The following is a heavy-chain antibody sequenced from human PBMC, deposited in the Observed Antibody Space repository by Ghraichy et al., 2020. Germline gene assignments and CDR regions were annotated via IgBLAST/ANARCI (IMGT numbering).Heavy chain of an antibody. CDR3: AKDTREWDLHNWFDP. J-gene: IGHJ5*02. CDR1: GFTFSNFG. V-gene: IGHV3-30*18. Sequence: GGSLRLSCAASGFTFSNFGIHWVRQAPGKGLEWVAIISYDGSQKYYADSVKGRFTISRDNSNNTLYLQMNSLRPEDTAVYYCAKDTREWDLHNWFDPWGQGILVTVSS. CDR2: ISYDGSQK. D-gene: IGHD1-26*01.